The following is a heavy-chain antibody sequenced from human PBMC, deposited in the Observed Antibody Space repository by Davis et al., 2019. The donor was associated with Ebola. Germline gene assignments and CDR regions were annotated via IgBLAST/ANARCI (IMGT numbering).Heavy chain of an antibody. J-gene: IGHJ5*02. Sequence: SETLSLTCAVYGGSFSGYYWSWIRQPPGKGLEWIGYIYYSGSTNYNPSLKSRVTISVDTSKNQFSLKLSSVTAADTAVYYCARTRDTAMVKEWGWFDPWGQGTLVTVSS. CDR3: ARTRDTAMVKEWGWFDP. CDR1: GGSFSGYY. D-gene: IGHD5-18*01. CDR2: IYYSGST. V-gene: IGHV4-59*01.